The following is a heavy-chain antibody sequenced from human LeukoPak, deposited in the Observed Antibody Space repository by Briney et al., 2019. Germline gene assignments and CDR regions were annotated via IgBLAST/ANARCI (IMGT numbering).Heavy chain of an antibody. J-gene: IGHJ3*02. V-gene: IGHV1-8*01. Sequence: ASVTVSCMASGYTFTSYDINWVRQAPGQGLEWMGWMNPNSGNTGYAQKFQGRVTMTRNTSISTAYMELSSLRSEDTAVYYCARGSGSYPPDAFDIWGQGTMVTVSS. CDR1: GYTFTSYD. CDR3: ARGSGSYPPDAFDI. CDR2: MNPNSGNT. D-gene: IGHD1-26*01.